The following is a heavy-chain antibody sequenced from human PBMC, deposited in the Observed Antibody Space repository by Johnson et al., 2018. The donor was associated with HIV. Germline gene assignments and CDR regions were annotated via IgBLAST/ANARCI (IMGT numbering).Heavy chain of an antibody. D-gene: IGHD6-13*01. V-gene: IGHV3-20*04. J-gene: IGHJ3*02. CDR3: AKEGAAVIHFDI. Sequence: VQLVESGGDVVRPGGSLRLSCAGSGFIFDDYGMRWVRQPPGKGLEWVSGINWNGGSVGYADSVKGRFTISRDNAKNSLYLQMNSLRAEDTALYYCAKEGAAVIHFDIWGQGTMVTVSS. CDR2: INWNGGSV. CDR1: GFIFDDYG.